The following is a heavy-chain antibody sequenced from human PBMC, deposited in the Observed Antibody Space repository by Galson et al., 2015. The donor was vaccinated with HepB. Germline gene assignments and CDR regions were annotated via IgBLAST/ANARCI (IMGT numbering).Heavy chain of an antibody. CDR2: ISGSGGST. Sequence: SLRLSCAASGFTFSSYAMSWVRQAPGKGLEWVSAISGSGGSTYYADSVKGRFTISRDNSKNTLYLQMNSLRAEDTAVYYCARDNCSGGSCHVDYWGQGTLVTVSS. D-gene: IGHD2-15*01. CDR1: GFTFSSYA. V-gene: IGHV3-23*01. J-gene: IGHJ4*02. CDR3: ARDNCSGGSCHVDY.